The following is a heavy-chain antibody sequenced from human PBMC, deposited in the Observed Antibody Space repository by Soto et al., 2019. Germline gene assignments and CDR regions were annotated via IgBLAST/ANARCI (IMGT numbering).Heavy chain of an antibody. CDR2: IIPIFGTA. CDR3: ARVGSGCSGGSCYSGFDY. Sequence: SVKVSCKASGGTFSSYAISWVRQAPGQGLEWMGGIIPIFGTANYAQKFQGRVTITADESTSTAYMELSSLRSEDTAVYYCARVGSGCSGGSCYSGFDYWGQGALVTVSS. CDR1: GGTFSSYA. J-gene: IGHJ4*02. V-gene: IGHV1-69*13. D-gene: IGHD2-15*01.